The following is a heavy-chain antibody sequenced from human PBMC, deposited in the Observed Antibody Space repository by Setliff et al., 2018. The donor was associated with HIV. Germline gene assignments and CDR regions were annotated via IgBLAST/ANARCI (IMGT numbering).Heavy chain of an antibody. J-gene: IGHJ4*02. Sequence: GASVKVSCKPSGYSFTNHYMYWVQQAPGQGLEWMGWISVYNGNTNYAQKLQGRVTMTTDTSTSTAYMELRSLRSDDTAVYYCARSVVDTAVPDACDYWGQGTLVTVSS. V-gene: IGHV1-18*04. D-gene: IGHD5-18*01. CDR1: GYSFTNHY. CDR3: ARSVVDTAVPDACDY. CDR2: ISVYNGNT.